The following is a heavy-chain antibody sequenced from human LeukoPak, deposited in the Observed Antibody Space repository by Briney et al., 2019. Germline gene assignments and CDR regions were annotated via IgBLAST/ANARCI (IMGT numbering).Heavy chain of an antibody. D-gene: IGHD2-15*01. CDR3: ARATEHCSGGSCYSDYFDY. CDR2: INPNSGGT. Sequence: ASVKVSCKASGYTFTGYYMHWVRQAPGQGLEWMGWINPNSGGTNYAQKFQGRVTMTRDTSISTAYMELSRLRSDDTAVYYCARATEHCSGGSCYSDYFDYWGQGTLVTVSS. V-gene: IGHV1-2*02. J-gene: IGHJ4*02. CDR1: GYTFTGYY.